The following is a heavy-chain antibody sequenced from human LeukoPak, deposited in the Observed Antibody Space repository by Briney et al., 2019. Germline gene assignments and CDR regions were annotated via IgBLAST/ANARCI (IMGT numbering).Heavy chain of an antibody. CDR3: ARSGGAYKPFDL. D-gene: IGHD2-15*01. V-gene: IGHV3/OR16-9*01. CDR2: ISDKGGIT. J-gene: IGHJ4*02. CDR1: GFTVSSNY. Sequence: GGPLRLSCAASGFTVSSNYMSWVRQAPGKGPEWVSHISDKGGITYADSVNGRFTISRDNAKNSLYLRMTSLRAEDTAVYYCARSGGAYKPFDLWGQGTLVTVSS.